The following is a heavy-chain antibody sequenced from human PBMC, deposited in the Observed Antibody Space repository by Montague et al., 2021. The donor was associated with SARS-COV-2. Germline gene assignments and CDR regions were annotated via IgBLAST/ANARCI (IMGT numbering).Heavy chain of an antibody. CDR2: IYYSGST. V-gene: IGHV4-61*05. CDR3: ARVFPRWLQFDPYFDY. CDR1: GGSINSNSYY. J-gene: IGHJ4*02. Sequence: SETLSLTCTVSGGSINSNSYYWGWIRQPPGQGLEWIGYIYYSGSTNYXPSLKSRVTISVDTSKNQFSLKLSSVTAADTAVYYCARVFPRWLQFDPYFDYWGQGTLVTVSS. D-gene: IGHD5-24*01.